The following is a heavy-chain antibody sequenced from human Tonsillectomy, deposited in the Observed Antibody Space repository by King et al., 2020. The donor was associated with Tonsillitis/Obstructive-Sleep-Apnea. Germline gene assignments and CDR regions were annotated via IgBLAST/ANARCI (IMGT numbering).Heavy chain of an antibody. CDR2: ISWNSGSI. CDR3: AKVFDYGGNAAGCDY. V-gene: IGHV3-9*01. Sequence: VQLVESGGGLVQPGKSLRLSCAASGFTFDNYAMHWVRQAPGKGLEWVSGISWNSGSIGYADSVKGRFTISRDNAKNSLYLQMNSLRAEDTAFYYCAKVFDYGGNAAGCDYWGQGTLVTVSS. CDR1: GFTFDNYA. J-gene: IGHJ4*02. D-gene: IGHD4-23*01.